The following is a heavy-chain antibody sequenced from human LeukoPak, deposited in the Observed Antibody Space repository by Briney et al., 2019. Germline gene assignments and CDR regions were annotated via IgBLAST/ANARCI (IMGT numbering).Heavy chain of an antibody. V-gene: IGHV3-74*01. D-gene: IGHD3-10*01. Sequence: GGSLRLSCTASGFSFSGHWMHWARQLPGKGLVWVSRISPTGSTTSYADSVKGRFTVSRDNAKNTLYLQVNNLRAEDTAVYYCARDLLLWFGELSGAFDYWGQGTLVTVSS. J-gene: IGHJ4*02. CDR1: GFSFSGHW. CDR2: ISPTGSTT. CDR3: ARDLLLWFGELSGAFDY.